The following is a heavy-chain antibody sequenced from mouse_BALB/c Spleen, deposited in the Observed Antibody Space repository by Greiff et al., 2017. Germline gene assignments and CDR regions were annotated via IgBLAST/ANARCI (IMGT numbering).Heavy chain of an antibody. CDR2: ISSGGST. D-gene: IGHD1-1*01. Sequence: EVKVVESGGGLVKPGGSLKLSCAASGFTFSSYAMSWVRQTPEKRLEWVASISSGGSTYYPDSVKGRFTISRDNARNILYLQMSSLRSEDTAMYYCARVALRYYAMDYWGQGTSVTVSS. CDR3: ARVALRYYAMDY. J-gene: IGHJ4*01. V-gene: IGHV5-6-5*01. CDR1: GFTFSSYA.